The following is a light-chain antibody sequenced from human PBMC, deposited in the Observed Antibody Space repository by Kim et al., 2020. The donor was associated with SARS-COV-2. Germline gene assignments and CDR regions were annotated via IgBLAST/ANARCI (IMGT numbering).Light chain of an antibody. Sequence: PGERATLSCRASQSVSDSSLVWYRQRPGQSPSLLIYATSTRAAGVPDRFSGSGSGTDFTLTISRLEPEDFGIYFCQQYGRSPLTFGGGTRVEIK. CDR1: QSVSDSS. V-gene: IGKV3-20*01. CDR3: QQYGRSPLT. J-gene: IGKJ4*01. CDR2: ATS.